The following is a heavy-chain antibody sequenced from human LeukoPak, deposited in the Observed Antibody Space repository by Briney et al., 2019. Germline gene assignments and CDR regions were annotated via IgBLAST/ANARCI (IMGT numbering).Heavy chain of an antibody. CDR3: ARWWRGSYPDY. J-gene: IGHJ4*02. CDR2: IYYSGTT. D-gene: IGHD1-26*01. CDR1: GGSIISNSYY. Sequence: PSETLSLTCTVSGGSIISNSYYWGWIRQPPGKGLEWLGSIYYSGTTYYNPSLKSRVTISVDTSKNQFSLNLSSVTAADTAVYYCARWWRGSYPDYWGQGTLVTVSS. V-gene: IGHV4-39*07.